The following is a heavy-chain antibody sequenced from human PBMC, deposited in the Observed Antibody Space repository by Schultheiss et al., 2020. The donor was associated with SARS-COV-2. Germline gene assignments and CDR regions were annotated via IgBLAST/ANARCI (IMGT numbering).Heavy chain of an antibody. CDR2: IYYSGST. J-gene: IGHJ4*02. V-gene: IGHV4-59*05. CDR1: GGSISSYY. D-gene: IGHD1-1*01. Sequence: SETLSLTCTVSGGSISSYYWSWIRQPPGKGLEWIGSIYYSGSTYYNPSLKSRVTISVDTSKNQFSLKLSSVTAADTAVYYCAREWGGGTFAYWGQGTLVTVSS. CDR3: AREWGGGTFAY.